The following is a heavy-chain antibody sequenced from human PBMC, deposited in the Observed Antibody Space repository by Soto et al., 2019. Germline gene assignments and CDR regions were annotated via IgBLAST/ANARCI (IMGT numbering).Heavy chain of an antibody. J-gene: IGHJ6*02. V-gene: IGHV3-30-3*01. Sequence: GGSLRLSCAASGFTFSSYAMHWVRQAPGKGLEWVAVISYDGSNKYYADSVKGRFTISRDNSKNTLYLQMNSLRAEDTAVYYCAGGLSSGWNYIYYGMDVWGQGTTVTVSS. CDR2: ISYDGSNK. CDR3: AGGLSSGWNYIYYGMDV. CDR1: GFTFSSYA. D-gene: IGHD6-19*01.